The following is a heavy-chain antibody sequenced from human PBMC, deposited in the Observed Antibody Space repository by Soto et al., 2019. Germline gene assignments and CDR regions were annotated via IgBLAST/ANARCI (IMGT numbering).Heavy chain of an antibody. CDR1: GFTFSDSA. CDR3: VSWVSDHFDY. V-gene: IGHV3-23*05. D-gene: IGHD3-16*01. J-gene: IGHJ4*02. CDR2: INPTGSNT. Sequence: EVQLLQSGGALVQPGGSLRLSCAASGFTFSDSAMSWVRLAPGTGLEWVSTINPTGSNTHYADSAKGRFSISRDNSRNTVDLQMNSLRAADTALYSCVSWVSDHFDYWGQGTPVTVSS.